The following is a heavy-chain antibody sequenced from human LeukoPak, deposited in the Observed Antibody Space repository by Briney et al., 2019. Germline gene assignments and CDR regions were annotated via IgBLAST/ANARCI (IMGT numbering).Heavy chain of an antibody. Sequence: GESLKISCKGSGYSFTSYWIGWVGQMPGKGLEWMGIIYPGDSDTRYSPSFQGQVTISADKSISTAYLQWSSLKASDTAMYYCARRNSSSWYGIDAFDIWGQGTMVTVSS. V-gene: IGHV5-51*01. D-gene: IGHD6-13*01. J-gene: IGHJ3*02. CDR1: GYSFTSYW. CDR3: ARRNSSSWYGIDAFDI. CDR2: IYPGDSDT.